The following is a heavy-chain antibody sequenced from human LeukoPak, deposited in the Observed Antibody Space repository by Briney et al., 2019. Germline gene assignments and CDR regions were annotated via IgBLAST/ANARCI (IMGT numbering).Heavy chain of an antibody. CDR1: GAFIRSYW. CDR2: IYATGST. J-gene: IGHJ4*02. V-gene: IGHV4-4*07. CDR3: ARQGYTASYYFLDF. D-gene: IGHD1-26*01. Sequence: PSETLSLTCNVSGAFIRSYWWGWVRQPAGKGLEWIGRIYATGSTKFNPSLKSRLTLSMDTSTNQLTLRLTSVTAADTAVYLCARQGYTASYYFLDFWSQGTLVTVSS.